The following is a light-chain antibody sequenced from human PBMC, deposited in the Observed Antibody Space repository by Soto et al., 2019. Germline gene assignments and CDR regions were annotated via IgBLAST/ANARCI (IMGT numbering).Light chain of an antibody. V-gene: IGLV2-14*01. Sequence: QSVLAQPSSVSGSPGQSITISCTGTSTDVGGYNYVSWYQHHPGNGPKPIIYEVSNRPSGVSDRFSGSKSGNKASLIISNLEAEDESDYYCGSYTSTDTPFVFGTGTKVTVL. J-gene: IGLJ1*01. CDR2: EVS. CDR1: STDVGGYNY. CDR3: GSYTSTDTPFV.